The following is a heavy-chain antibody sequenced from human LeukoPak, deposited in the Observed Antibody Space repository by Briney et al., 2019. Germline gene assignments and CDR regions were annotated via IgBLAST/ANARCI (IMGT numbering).Heavy chain of an antibody. V-gene: IGHV3-23*01. Sequence: GGSLRLSCAVSGFTFSSYAMSWVRQAPGKGLEWVSAISGSGGSTYYADSVKGRFTISRDNSKNTLYLQMNSLRAEDTAVYYCAKEVVSGSYYFDYYYYYGMDVWGQGTTVTVSS. CDR3: AKEVVSGSYYFDYYYYYGMDV. J-gene: IGHJ6*02. CDR2: ISGSGGST. D-gene: IGHD3-10*01. CDR1: GFTFSSYA.